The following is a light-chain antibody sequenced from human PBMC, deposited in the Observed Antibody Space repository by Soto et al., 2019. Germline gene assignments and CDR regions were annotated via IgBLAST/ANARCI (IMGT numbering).Light chain of an antibody. CDR1: SSDVGAYNS. CDR2: EVS. V-gene: IGLV2-14*01. Sequence: QSALAPPASVSGSPGQSITISCTGTSSDVGAYNSVSWYQQHPGQAPQLMIYEVSNRPSGVSNRFSGSKSGNTASLTISGLQAEDETDYYCSSYTSTGAWVFGGGTKLTVL. J-gene: IGLJ3*02. CDR3: SSYTSTGAWV.